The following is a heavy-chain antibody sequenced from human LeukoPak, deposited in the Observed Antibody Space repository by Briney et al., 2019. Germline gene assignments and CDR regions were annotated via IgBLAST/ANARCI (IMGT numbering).Heavy chain of an antibody. D-gene: IGHD6-13*01. CDR1: GYTFTTYA. CDR3: ARESHSSTWYGWFDP. V-gene: IGHV7-4-1*02. CDR2: INTDTGHP. Sequence: ASVKVSCKASGYTFTTYAINWVRQAPGQGLEWMGSINTDTGHPTYAQGFTGRFVFSLDTSVSTTYLQISSLKAEDTAMYYCARESHSSTWYGWFDPWGQGTLVTVSS. J-gene: IGHJ5*02.